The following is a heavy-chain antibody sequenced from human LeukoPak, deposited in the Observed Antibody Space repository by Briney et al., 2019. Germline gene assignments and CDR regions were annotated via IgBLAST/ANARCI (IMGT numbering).Heavy chain of an antibody. CDR1: GGSIISGNW. Sequence: PSETLSLTCAVSGGSIISGNWWSWVRQPPGKGLEWIGEIYHSGRTNYNPSLKSRVTISVDTSKNQFSLKLSSVTAADTAVYYCARDRWYSSSWYDYWGQGTLVTVSS. V-gene: IGHV4-4*02. D-gene: IGHD6-13*01. CDR3: ARDRWYSSSWYDY. CDR2: IYHSGRT. J-gene: IGHJ4*02.